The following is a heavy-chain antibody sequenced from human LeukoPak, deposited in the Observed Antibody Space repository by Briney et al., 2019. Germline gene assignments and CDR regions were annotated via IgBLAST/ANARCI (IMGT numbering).Heavy chain of an antibody. CDR3: ARKDYSSGNPTIDT. CDR1: GFTFSRYA. J-gene: IGHJ5*02. D-gene: IGHD3-10*01. Sequence: PGGSLRLSCAASGFTFSRYAMKWVRQAPGKGLEWVSCIGSSGSYTYYADSVKGRFTISRDNAKDSLYLQMDSLRAEDGAVYYCARKDYSSGNPTIDTWGQGTLVTVSS. V-gene: IGHV3-21*01. CDR2: IGSSGSYT.